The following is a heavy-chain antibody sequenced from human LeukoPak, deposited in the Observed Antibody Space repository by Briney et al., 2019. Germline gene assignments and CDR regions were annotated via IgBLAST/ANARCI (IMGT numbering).Heavy chain of an antibody. V-gene: IGHV3-7*03. D-gene: IGHD3-10*01. CDR3: TRLIWFGLKYGMDV. CDR1: GFTFSSYW. J-gene: IGHJ6*04. CDR2: IKQDGSEK. Sequence: GGSLRLSCAASGFTFSSYWMCWVRQAPGKGLEWVANIKQDGSEKYYVDSVKGRFTISRDNAKNSLYLQMNSLKTEDTAVYYCTRLIWFGLKYGMDVWGKGTTVTVSS.